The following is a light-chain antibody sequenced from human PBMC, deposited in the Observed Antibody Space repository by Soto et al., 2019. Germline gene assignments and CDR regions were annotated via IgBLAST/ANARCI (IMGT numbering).Light chain of an antibody. V-gene: IGLV2-11*01. J-gene: IGLJ2*01. CDR1: SSDVGDYNY. CDR3: CSYAGSYDVV. CDR2: DVS. Sequence: QSALSQPRSVSGSPGQSVTLSCTGTSSDVGDYNYVSWYQQHPGKAPKLMIYDVSKRPSGVPDRFSGSKSGNTASLTISGLQAEDEADYYCCSYAGSYDVVFGGGTKLTVL.